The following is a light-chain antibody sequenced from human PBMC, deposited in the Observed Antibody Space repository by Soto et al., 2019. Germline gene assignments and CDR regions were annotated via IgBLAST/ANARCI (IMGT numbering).Light chain of an antibody. Sequence: EIVMTPSPATLSVSPGERATLSCRASQSVNINLAWYQQKPGQAPRLLIYGTSTRATGVPARFSGSGSGTEFTLTISRLEPEDFAVYYCQQYGSSGTFGQGTKVDNK. J-gene: IGKJ1*01. CDR1: QSVNIN. CDR3: QQYGSSGT. V-gene: IGKV3-15*01. CDR2: GTS.